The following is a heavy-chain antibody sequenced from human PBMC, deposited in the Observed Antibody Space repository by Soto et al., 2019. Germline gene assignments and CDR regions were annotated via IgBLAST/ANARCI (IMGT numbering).Heavy chain of an antibody. V-gene: IGHV5-51*01. CDR2: IYPADSNT. CDR3: VKVWYSSGGYYRYMDV. J-gene: IGHJ6*03. Sequence: GESLKISCRGSGYSFTAYWIGWVRQRPGKGLEWVGSIYPADSNTRYSPSFQGRVTISADKSTTTAYLQWSGLEASDTAMYYCVKVWYSSGGYYRYMDVWGKGTTVTVSS. CDR1: GYSFTAYW. D-gene: IGHD5-18*01.